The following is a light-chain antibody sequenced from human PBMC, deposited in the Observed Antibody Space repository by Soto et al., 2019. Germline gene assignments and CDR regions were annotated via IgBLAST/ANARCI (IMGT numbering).Light chain of an antibody. J-gene: IGKJ2*01. V-gene: IGKV3-20*01. CDR3: QQSYSTPPYT. CDR2: DAS. CDR1: QTVRNNY. Sequence: EFVLTQSPGTLSLSPGERATLSCRASQTVRNNYLAWYQQKPGQAPRLLIYDASSRATGIPDRFSGGGSGTDFTLTISRLEPEDFATYYCQQSYSTPPYTFGQGTKLEIK.